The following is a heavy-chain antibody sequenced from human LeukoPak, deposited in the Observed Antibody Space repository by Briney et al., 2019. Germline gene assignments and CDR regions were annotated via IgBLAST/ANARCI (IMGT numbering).Heavy chain of an antibody. J-gene: IGHJ4*02. D-gene: IGHD6-19*01. V-gene: IGHV1-69*13. CDR1: GGTFSSYA. CDR3: ARDRRGSSGWYYFDY. Sequence: SVKVSCKASGGTFSSYAISWVRQAPGQGLEWMGGIIPIVGTANYAQKFQGRVTITADESTSTAYMELSSLRSEDTAVYYCARDRRGSSGWYYFDYWGQGTLVTVSS. CDR2: IIPIVGTA.